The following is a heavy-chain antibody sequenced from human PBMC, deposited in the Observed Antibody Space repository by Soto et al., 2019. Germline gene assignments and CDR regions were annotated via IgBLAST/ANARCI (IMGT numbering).Heavy chain of an antibody. J-gene: IGHJ4*02. CDR2: ISDSGFDT. Sequence: GGSLRLSCAASGFSFSDFAMSWVRLAPGKRLEWVSAISDSGFDTYPADSVKGRFSISKDFSRNTLLLQMNSLRVDDTAIYYCAVLDKTRNYVHYWGQGTQVTVSS. CDR1: GFSFSDFA. V-gene: IGHV3-23*01. D-gene: IGHD3-16*01. CDR3: AVLDKTRNYVHY.